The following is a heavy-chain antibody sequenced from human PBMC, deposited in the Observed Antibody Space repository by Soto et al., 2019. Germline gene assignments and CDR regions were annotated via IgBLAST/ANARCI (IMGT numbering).Heavy chain of an antibody. J-gene: IGHJ6*02. CDR3: ARGGPFCSSTSCYRDYYYYGMDG. CDR1: AYSFTSHG. V-gene: IGHV1-8*01. CDR2: MNPNSGNT. Sequence: ASVKVPCKASAYSFTSHGINWLRQAPGPGLEWMGWMNPNSGNTGYAQKFQGRVTMTRNTSASTAYMELSSLRSEDTPVYYCARGGPFCSSTSCYRDYYYYGMDGWGQGTTVTVS. D-gene: IGHD2-2*01.